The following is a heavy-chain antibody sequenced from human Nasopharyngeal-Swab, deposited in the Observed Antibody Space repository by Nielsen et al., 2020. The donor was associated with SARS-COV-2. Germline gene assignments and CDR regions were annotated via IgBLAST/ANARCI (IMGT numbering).Heavy chain of an antibody. CDR2: INHSGST. V-gene: IGHV4-34*01. D-gene: IGHD6-13*01. Sequence: SETLSLTCAVYGGSFSGYYWSWIRQPPGKGLEWIGEINHSGSTNYNPSLKSRVTISVDTSKNQFSLKLSSVTAADTAVYYCARGPSAVAFDPWGQGTPVTVSS. J-gene: IGHJ5*02. CDR3: ARGPSAVAFDP. CDR1: GGSFSGYY.